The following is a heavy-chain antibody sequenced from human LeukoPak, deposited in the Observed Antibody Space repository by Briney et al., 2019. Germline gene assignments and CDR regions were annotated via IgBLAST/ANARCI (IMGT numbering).Heavy chain of an antibody. Sequence: TGGSLRLSCAASGFTFSSYSMNWVRQAPGKGLEWVSSISSSSSYIYYADSVKGRFTISRDNAKNSLYLQMNSLRAEDTAVYYCARGGSSTSHPPNGAFDIWGQGTMVTVSS. CDR1: GFTFSSYS. CDR2: ISSSSSYI. CDR3: ARGGSSTSHPPNGAFDI. V-gene: IGHV3-21*04. J-gene: IGHJ3*02. D-gene: IGHD2-2*01.